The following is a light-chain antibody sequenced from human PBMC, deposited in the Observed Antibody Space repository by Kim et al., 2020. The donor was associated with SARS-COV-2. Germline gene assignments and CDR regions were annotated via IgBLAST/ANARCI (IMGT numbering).Light chain of an antibody. CDR3: ISYAGSSTYV. Sequence: GQSITISCTGTSGDVGAYNSVSSYQQHPGTAPKLIIHDVSNRPSGVSDRFSGSKSGNTASLTISGLQAEDEADYYCISYAGSSTYVFGTGTKVTVL. V-gene: IGLV2-14*03. CDR2: DVS. CDR1: SGDVGAYNS. J-gene: IGLJ1*01.